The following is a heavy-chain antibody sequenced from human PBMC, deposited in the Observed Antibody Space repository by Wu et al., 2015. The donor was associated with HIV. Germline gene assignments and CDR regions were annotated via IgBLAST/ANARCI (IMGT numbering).Heavy chain of an antibody. CDR3: ARLQSLHGMYSNADH. J-gene: IGHJ4*02. CDR1: GYTFIDYY. D-gene: IGHD2-8*01. V-gene: IGHV1-2*02. Sequence: QDQLVQSGGEVKKPGASVVVSCKASGYTFIDYYIFWVRQAPGLGLEWMGWINPNRGGTKYAQKFQGRVTITRDTAISTAYMELNSLTSDDTAVYYCARLQSLHGMYSNADHWGQGTLVTVSS. CDR2: INPNRGGT.